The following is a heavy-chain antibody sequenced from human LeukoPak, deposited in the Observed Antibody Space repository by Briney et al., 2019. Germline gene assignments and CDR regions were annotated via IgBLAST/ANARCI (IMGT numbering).Heavy chain of an antibody. V-gene: IGHV3-30*18. CDR1: GLIFRGYA. J-gene: IGHJ3*02. Sequence: GGSLRLSCAASGLIFRGYAMHGVRKAPGKGLEGVAVISYDGSNKFYADSVKGRFTISRDNSKNTLYLQMNSLRAEDTAVYYCAKASGVPWADYAFDIWGQGTMVTVSS. CDR2: ISYDGSNK. CDR3: AKASGVPWADYAFDI. D-gene: IGHD3-10*01.